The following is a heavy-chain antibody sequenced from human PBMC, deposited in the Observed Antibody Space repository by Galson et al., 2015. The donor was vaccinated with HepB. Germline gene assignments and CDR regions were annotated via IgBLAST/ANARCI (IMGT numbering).Heavy chain of an antibody. V-gene: IGHV1-69*13. CDR3: AREGHSGSYFSKQDAFDI. D-gene: IGHD1-26*01. Sequence: SVKVSCKASGGTFSSYAISWVRQAPGQGLEWMGGIIPIFGTANYAQKFQGRVTITADESTSTAYMELSSLRSEDTAVYYCAREGHSGSYFSKQDAFDIWGQGTMVTVSS. CDR1: GGTFSSYA. CDR2: IIPIFGTA. J-gene: IGHJ3*02.